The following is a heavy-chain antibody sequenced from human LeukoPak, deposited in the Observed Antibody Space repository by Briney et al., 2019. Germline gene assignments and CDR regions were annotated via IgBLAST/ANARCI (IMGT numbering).Heavy chain of an antibody. CDR3: ASGVSSSAFHI. Sequence: ASVKVSCKSSGYTFTGYYMHWVRQAPGQGLEWMGWINPNSGGTNYAQKFQGRVTMTRDTSISTTYMDLSSLRSDDTAVYYCASGVSSSAFHIWGQGTMVTVSS. CDR2: INPNSGGT. CDR1: GYTFTGYY. V-gene: IGHV1-2*02. D-gene: IGHD6-13*01. J-gene: IGHJ3*02.